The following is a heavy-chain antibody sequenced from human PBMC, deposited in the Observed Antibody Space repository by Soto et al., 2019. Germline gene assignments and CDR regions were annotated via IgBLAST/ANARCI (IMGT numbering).Heavy chain of an antibody. Sequence: QVQLVESGGGLVKPGGSLRLSCAASGFTFSDYYMSWIRQAPGKGLEWVSYISSSGSTIYYADSVKGRLTISRDNLKDTLDLQMNSLSAEDTAVYYCAGVLMVDATIYYFDYWGQGTLVTVSS. CDR1: GFTFSDYY. D-gene: IGHD2-15*01. CDR3: AGVLMVDATIYYFDY. J-gene: IGHJ4*02. V-gene: IGHV3-11*01. CDR2: ISSSGSTI.